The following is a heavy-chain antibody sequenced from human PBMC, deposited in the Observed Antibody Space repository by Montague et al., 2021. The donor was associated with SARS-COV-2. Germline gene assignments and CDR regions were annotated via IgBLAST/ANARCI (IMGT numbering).Heavy chain of an antibody. CDR3: ARTGDAYSRYYFDY. CDR2: IYSSGST. Sequence: SETLSLTCSVSSGSVSSGYWSWIWQPPAKGLEWIGYIYSSGSTSYNPSLKSRITISIDTSKNQSSLRLSSVTAAGTAVYYCARTGDAYSRYYFDYWGQGTLVTVSS. D-gene: IGHD5-24*01. J-gene: IGHJ4*02. CDR1: SGSVSSGY. V-gene: IGHV4-59*02.